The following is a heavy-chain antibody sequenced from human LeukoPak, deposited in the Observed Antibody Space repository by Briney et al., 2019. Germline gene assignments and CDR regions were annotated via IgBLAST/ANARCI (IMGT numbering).Heavy chain of an antibody. CDR2: ISSSSSTI. Sequence: GGSLRLSCAASGFTFSSYSMNWVRQAPGKGLEWVSYISSSSSTIYYADSVKGRFTISRDNAKNSLYLQMNSLRADDTALYYCARDGSSWSFDYWGQGTLVTVSS. D-gene: IGHD6-13*01. CDR3: ARDGSSWSFDY. V-gene: IGHV3-48*04. J-gene: IGHJ4*02. CDR1: GFTFSSYS.